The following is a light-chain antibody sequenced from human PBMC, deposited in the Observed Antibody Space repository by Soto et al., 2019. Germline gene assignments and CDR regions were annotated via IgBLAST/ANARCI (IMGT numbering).Light chain of an antibody. Sequence: QSALTQPASVSGSPGQSITISCTGTSSDVGAYNYVSWYQQHPGKAPKLMIYEVSYRPSGVSARFSGSRSGNTASLTISGLQAEDESDYYCSSYTSSTTWVFGGGTKLTVL. CDR3: SSYTSSTTWV. J-gene: IGLJ3*02. CDR1: SSDVGAYNY. CDR2: EVS. V-gene: IGLV2-14*01.